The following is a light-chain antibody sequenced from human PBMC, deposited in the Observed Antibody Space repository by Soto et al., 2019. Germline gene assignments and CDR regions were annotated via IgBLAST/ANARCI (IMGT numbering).Light chain of an antibody. Sequence: IQMTQSPSSLSVSVGDSVTITCRSSLSITTYLNWYQQKPGKGPRLLIYGASSLPSGVPARFAGSGSGTNFTLTISSLQPEDFAVYYCQLSYNSPPAFGSGTKVEIK. J-gene: IGKJ3*01. V-gene: IGKV1-39*01. CDR1: LSITTY. CDR3: QLSYNSPPA. CDR2: GAS.